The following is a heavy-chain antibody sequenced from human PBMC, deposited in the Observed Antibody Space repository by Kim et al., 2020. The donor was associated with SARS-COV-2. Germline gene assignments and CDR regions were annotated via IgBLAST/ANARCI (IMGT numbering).Heavy chain of an antibody. CDR1: GGSISSSSYY. CDR3: ARQRYFDSLISALDY. V-gene: IGHV4-39*01. Sequence: SETLSLTCTVSGGSISSSSYYWGWIRQPPGKGLEWIGSIYYSGSTYYNPSLKSRVTMSVDTSKNQFSLKLSSVTAADTAVYYCARQRYFDSLISALDYWGQGTLVTVSS. J-gene: IGHJ4*02. D-gene: IGHD3-9*01. CDR2: IYYSGST.